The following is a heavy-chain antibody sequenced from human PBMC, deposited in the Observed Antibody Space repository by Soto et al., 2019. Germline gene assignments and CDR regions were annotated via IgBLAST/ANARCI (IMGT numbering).Heavy chain of an antibody. CDR1: GGTFSSYA. Sequence: ASVKVSCKASGGTFSSYAISWVRQAPGQGLEWMGGIIPIFGTANYAQKFQGRVTITADESTSTAYMELSSLRSEDTAVYYCAREKWLDYYYYGMDVWGQGTTVTVSS. CDR3: AREKWLDYYYYGMDV. D-gene: IGHD5-12*01. CDR2: IIPIFGTA. V-gene: IGHV1-69*13. J-gene: IGHJ6*02.